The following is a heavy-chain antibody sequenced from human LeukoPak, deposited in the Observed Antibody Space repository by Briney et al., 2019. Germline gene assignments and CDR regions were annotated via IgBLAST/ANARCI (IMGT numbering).Heavy chain of an antibody. CDR1: GYIFTGYY. CDR2: INPNSGAT. V-gene: IGHV1-2*02. Sequence: ASVKVSCKASGYIFTGYYMRWVRQAPGQGLEWMGWINPNSGATTYAQKFHGRVTMTRDTSITTAYMELSRLRSDDTALYYCARGDSSSCYYFDCWGQGTLLTVSS. D-gene: IGHD6-13*01. J-gene: IGHJ4*02. CDR3: ARGDSSSCYYFDC.